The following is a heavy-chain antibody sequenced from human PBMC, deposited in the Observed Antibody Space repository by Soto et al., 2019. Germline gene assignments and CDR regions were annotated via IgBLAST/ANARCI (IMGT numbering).Heavy chain of an antibody. Sequence: KPSETLSLTCTVSGGSISSYYWSWIRQPAGKGLEWIGRIYTSGSTNYNPSLKSRVTMSVDTSKNQFSLKLSSVTAADTAVYYCARGIVVVPAAIRYYYYYGMDVWGQGTTVTVSS. CDR2: IYTSGST. CDR1: GGSISSYY. V-gene: IGHV4-4*07. CDR3: ARGIVVVPAAIRYYYYYGMDV. J-gene: IGHJ6*02. D-gene: IGHD2-2*02.